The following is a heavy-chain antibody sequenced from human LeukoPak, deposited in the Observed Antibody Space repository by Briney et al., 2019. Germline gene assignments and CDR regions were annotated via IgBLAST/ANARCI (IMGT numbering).Heavy chain of an antibody. J-gene: IGHJ4*02. D-gene: IGHD5-12*01. CDR2: ISYDGSNK. V-gene: IGHV3-30*04. CDR3: ARGDIASRSPYFDY. CDR1: GFTFSNYA. Sequence: GRSLRLSCAACGFTFSNYAIHWVRQAPGKGLEWVAVISYDGSNKYYADSVKGRFTISRDNSKNTLYLQMNSLRAEDTAVFYCARGDIASRSPYFDYWGQGTLVTVSS.